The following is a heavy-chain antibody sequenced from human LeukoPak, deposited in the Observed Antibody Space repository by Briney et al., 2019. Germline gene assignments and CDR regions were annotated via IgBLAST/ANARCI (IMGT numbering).Heavy chain of an antibody. CDR2: INHSGST. CDR1: GGSFSGYY. CDR3: ARHQAVYTSSWADAFDI. Sequence: PSETLSLTCAVYGGSFSGYYWSWIRQPPGKGLEWIGEINHSGSTNYNPSLKSRVTISVDTSKNQFSLNLRSVTAADTAVYYCARHQAVYTSSWADAFDIWGQGTMVTVSS. V-gene: IGHV4-34*01. J-gene: IGHJ3*02. D-gene: IGHD6-13*01.